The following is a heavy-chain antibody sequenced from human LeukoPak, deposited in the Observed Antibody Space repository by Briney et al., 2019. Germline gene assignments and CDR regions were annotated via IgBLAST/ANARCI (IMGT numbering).Heavy chain of an antibody. CDR1: GGSFSGYY. CDR2: INHSGST. J-gene: IGHJ4*02. CDR3: ARGRIAVAKPLDY. Sequence: SETLSLTCAVYGGSFSGYYWSWIRQPPGKGLEWIGEINHSGSTNYNPSLKSRVTISVDTSKNQFSLKLSSVTAADTAVYYCARGRIAVAKPLDYWGQGTLVTVSS. V-gene: IGHV4-34*01. D-gene: IGHD6-19*01.